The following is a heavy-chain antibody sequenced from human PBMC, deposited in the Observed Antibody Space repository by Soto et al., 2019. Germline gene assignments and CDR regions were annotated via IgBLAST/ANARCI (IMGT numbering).Heavy chain of an antibody. J-gene: IGHJ6*02. CDR2: IYHSGTT. V-gene: IGHV4-30-2*01. CDR1: GGSISTAGNF. Sequence: QLQLLESGSGLVKPSQTLSLTCGVSGGSISTAGNFWGWIRQPPGKGLEWIGSIYHSGTTYYNPSLECRVTMSAERSKNEVSLMLSSVCAADTSVYYCARGAFGDFEDYGIDVWGPGTTVIVSS. D-gene: IGHD4-17*01. CDR3: ARGAFGDFEDYGIDV.